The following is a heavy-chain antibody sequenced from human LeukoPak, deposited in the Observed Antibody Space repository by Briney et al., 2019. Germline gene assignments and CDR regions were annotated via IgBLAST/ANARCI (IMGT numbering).Heavy chain of an antibody. CDR3: ARDPRGSYDY. Sequence: PGGSLRLSCAASGFTFSSYGMHWVRQAPGKGLEWVAFIRYDGSNKYYADSVKGRFTISRDNSKNTLYLQMNSLRPEDTAVYYCARDPRGSYDYWGQGTLVTVSS. CDR1: GFTFSSYG. CDR2: IRYDGSNK. V-gene: IGHV3-30*02. D-gene: IGHD1-26*01. J-gene: IGHJ4*02.